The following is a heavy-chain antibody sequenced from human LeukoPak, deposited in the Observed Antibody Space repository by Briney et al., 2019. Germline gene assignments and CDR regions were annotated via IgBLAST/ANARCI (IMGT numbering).Heavy chain of an antibody. CDR2: IFFGGST. D-gene: IGHD3-3*01. CDR3: ARHGNYDFLGVDI. CDR1: GGSITISGYS. V-gene: IGHV4-39*01. J-gene: IGHJ3*02. Sequence: ETLSLTCSVSGGSITISGYSWGWIRQPPGKGLEWIGSIFFGGSTYYNPSLKSRVTISVDTSKNQFSLKLSSVTAADTAVYYCARHGNYDFLGVDIWGQGTMVTVSS.